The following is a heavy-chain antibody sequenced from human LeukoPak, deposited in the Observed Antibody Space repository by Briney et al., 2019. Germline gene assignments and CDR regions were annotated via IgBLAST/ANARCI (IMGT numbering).Heavy chain of an antibody. Sequence: LGGSLRLSCVASGFSFTTYWMTWVRQAPGKGLEWVANIAGDESQKKYMDSVKGRFTISRDNAKNSLYLQLNSLRAEDTAIYYCVRDLSPVSDRNVWYDALDFWGQGTMVTVSS. V-gene: IGHV3-7*01. CDR3: VRDLSPVSDRNVWYDALDF. J-gene: IGHJ3*01. CDR1: GFSFTTYW. D-gene: IGHD1-1*01. CDR2: IAGDESQK.